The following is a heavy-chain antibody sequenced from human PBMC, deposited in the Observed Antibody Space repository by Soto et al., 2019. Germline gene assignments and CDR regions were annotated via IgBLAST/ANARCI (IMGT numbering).Heavy chain of an antibody. CDR1: GYTFTSYY. J-gene: IGHJ6*02. Sequence: GASVKVSCKASGYTFTSYYMHWVRQAPGQGLEWMGIINPSGGSTSYAQKFQGRVTMTRDTSTSTVYMELSSLRSEDTAVYYCARDLQNCTNGVCYRGPKNYYYYYGMDVWGQGTTVTVSS. V-gene: IGHV1-46*01. D-gene: IGHD2-8*01. CDR2: INPSGGST. CDR3: ARDLQNCTNGVCYRGPKNYYYYYGMDV.